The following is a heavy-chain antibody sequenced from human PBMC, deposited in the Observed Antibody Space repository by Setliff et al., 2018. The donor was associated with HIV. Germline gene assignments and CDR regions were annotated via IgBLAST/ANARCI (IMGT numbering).Heavy chain of an antibody. CDR3: ASHPSVYGPPFDY. J-gene: IGHJ4*02. V-gene: IGHV3-48*03. CDR1: GFTFRSYE. Sequence: GGSLRLSCAASGFTFRSYEMNWVRQAPGKGLEWVSSISSSGNIIYYADSVKGRFTISRDNAKNSLYLQMNSLRAEDTAVYYCASHPSVYGPPFDYWGQGTLVTVSS. D-gene: IGHD2-8*01. CDR2: ISSSGNII.